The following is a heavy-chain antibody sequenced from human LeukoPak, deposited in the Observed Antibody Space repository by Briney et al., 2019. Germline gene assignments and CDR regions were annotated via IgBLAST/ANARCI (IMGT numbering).Heavy chain of an antibody. CDR2: IYYSGSA. D-gene: IGHD4-17*01. Sequence: SETLSLTCTVSGGSISSSSYYWGWIRQPPGKGLEWIGSIYYSGSAYYNPSLKSRFTISVDTSKNQFSLRLSSGTAADTAVYYCARTGNGDYAWSAFDIWGQGTMVTVSS. V-gene: IGHV4-39*07. CDR1: GGSISSSSYY. CDR3: ARTGNGDYAWSAFDI. J-gene: IGHJ3*02.